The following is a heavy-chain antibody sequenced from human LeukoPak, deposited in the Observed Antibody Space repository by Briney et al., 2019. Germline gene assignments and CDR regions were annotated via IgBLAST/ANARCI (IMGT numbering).Heavy chain of an antibody. D-gene: IGHD5-24*01. J-gene: IGHJ4*02. Sequence: SETLSLTCAVYGGSFSGYYWSWIRQPPGKGLEWIGYIYYSGSTYYNPSLKSRVTISVDTSKNQFSLKLSSVTAADTAVYYCASHARRGWLQLDVFDYWGQGTLVTVSS. CDR2: IYYSGST. CDR1: GGSFSGYY. V-gene: IGHV4-34*09. CDR3: ASHARRGWLQLDVFDY.